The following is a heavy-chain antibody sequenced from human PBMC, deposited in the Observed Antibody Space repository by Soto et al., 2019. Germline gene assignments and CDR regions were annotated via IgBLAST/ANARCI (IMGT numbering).Heavy chain of an antibody. CDR1: GGSFSGYY. CDR3: ASIAAAGTYYYYGMDV. V-gene: IGHV4-34*01. CDR2: INHSGST. J-gene: IGHJ6*02. D-gene: IGHD6-13*01. Sequence: QVQLQQWGTGLLKPSETLTLTCAVYGGSFSGYYWSWIRQPPGKGLEWIGEINHSGSTNYNPSLKSRVTISVDTSKYQFSLKLSSVTAADTAVYYCASIAAAGTYYYYGMDVWGQGTTVTVSS.